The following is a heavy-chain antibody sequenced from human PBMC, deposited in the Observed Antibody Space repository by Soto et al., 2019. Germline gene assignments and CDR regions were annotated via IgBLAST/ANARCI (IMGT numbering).Heavy chain of an antibody. D-gene: IGHD4-17*01. CDR1: GYSISSGYY. CDR2: MYHSGSI. J-gene: IGHJ4*02. V-gene: IGHV4-38-2*01. Sequence: PSETLSLTCAVSGYSISSGYYWGWLRQPPGKGLEWIGHMYHSGSIYYNPSLQSRVTISMDTSKNEFSLKLTSVTAADTAVYYCGRQKGGGIYGDYVADWCQGTLVTVSS. CDR3: GRQKGGGIYGDYVAD.